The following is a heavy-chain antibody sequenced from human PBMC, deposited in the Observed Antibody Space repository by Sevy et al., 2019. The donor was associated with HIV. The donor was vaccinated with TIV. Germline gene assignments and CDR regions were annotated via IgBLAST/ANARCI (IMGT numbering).Heavy chain of an antibody. J-gene: IGHJ4*02. Sequence: ASVKVSCKVSGYTLSQVSMHWVRQVPGKGLEWMGSFDPEDGETIYSQKFQGRLTMTEDTSIDTAYMELSSLKSEDTAMFYCAITKDYYDSSGCPFDYWGQGTLVTVSS. D-gene: IGHD3-22*01. CDR1: GYTLSQVS. V-gene: IGHV1-24*01. CDR2: FDPEDGET. CDR3: AITKDYYDSSGCPFDY.